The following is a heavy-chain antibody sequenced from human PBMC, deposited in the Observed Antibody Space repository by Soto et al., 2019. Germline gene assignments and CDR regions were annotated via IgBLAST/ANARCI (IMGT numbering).Heavy chain of an antibody. CDR1: GYTFTSYY. D-gene: IGHD3-22*01. Sequence: ASVKVSCKASGYTFTSYYMHWVRQAPGQGLEWMGIINPSGGSTSYAQTFQGRVTMTRDTSTSTVYMELSSLRSEDTAVYYCARGGITMIVVSLAGGFDYWGQGTLVTVSS. CDR2: INPSGGST. CDR3: ARGGITMIVVSLAGGFDY. V-gene: IGHV1-46*01. J-gene: IGHJ4*02.